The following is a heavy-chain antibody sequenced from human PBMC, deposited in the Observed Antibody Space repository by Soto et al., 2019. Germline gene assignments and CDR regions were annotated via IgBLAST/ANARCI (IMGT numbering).Heavy chain of an antibody. D-gene: IGHD3-10*01. V-gene: IGHV3-11*06. J-gene: IGHJ6*02. CDR1: GFIFRDFY. CDR3: ARDRGGESIFGGNYGMDF. CDR2: ISSSSSST. Sequence: GGSLRLSCASYGFIFRDFYMSCIRHFPGKCLEWLSKISSSSSSTDYADSVKGRFTISRDNAKNSLYLQMSSLRAEDTAVYYCARDRGGESIFGGNYGMDFWGQGTTVTVSS.